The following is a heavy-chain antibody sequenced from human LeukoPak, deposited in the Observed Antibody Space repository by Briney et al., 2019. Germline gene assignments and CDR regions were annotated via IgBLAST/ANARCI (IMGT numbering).Heavy chain of an antibody. CDR3: ARLSIAARRAFDM. J-gene: IGHJ3*02. CDR1: GGSISNYY. Sequence: PSETLSLTCNISGGSISNYYWSWIRQPPGKGLEFLGYRYYGGSTDYKPSLKSRVTISVDTSKNQISLMLTSVTAADTAVYYCARLSIAARRAFDMWGQGTMVTVSS. CDR2: RYYGGST. V-gene: IGHV4-59*08. D-gene: IGHD6-6*01.